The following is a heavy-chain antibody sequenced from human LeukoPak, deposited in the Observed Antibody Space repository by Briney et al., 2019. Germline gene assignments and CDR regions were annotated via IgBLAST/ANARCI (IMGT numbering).Heavy chain of an antibody. J-gene: IGHJ4*02. D-gene: IGHD5-18*01. Sequence: ASVKVSCKASGYTFTGYYMHWVRQAPGQGLEWMGWINPNSGGTNYAQKFQGRVTMTRDTSIGTAYMELSRLRSDDTAVYYCARVGGYSYGYTFDYWGQGTLVTVSS. CDR2: INPNSGGT. CDR3: ARVGGYSYGYTFDY. V-gene: IGHV1-2*02. CDR1: GYTFTGYY.